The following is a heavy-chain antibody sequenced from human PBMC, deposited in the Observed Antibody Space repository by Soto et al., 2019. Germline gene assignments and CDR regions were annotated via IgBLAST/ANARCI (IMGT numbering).Heavy chain of an antibody. CDR1: GFTVSSNY. V-gene: IGHV3-66*01. CDR3: ARSPLYYGSGPLDY. D-gene: IGHD3-10*01. J-gene: IGHJ4*02. CDR2: IYSGGST. Sequence: GGSLRLSCAASGFTVSSNYMSWVRQAPGKGLEWVSVIYSGGSTYYADSVKGRFTISRDNSKNTLYLQMNSLRAEDTAVYYCARSPLYYGSGPLDYWGQGTLVTVSS.